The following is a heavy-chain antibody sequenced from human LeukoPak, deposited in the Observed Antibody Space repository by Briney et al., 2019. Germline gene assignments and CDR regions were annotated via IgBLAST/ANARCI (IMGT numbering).Heavy chain of an antibody. CDR3: ARGSIFGVVIHAFDI. J-gene: IGHJ3*02. Sequence: GASVKVSCKASGGTFSSYAISWVRQAPGQGLEWMGGIIPIFGTANYAQKFQGRVTVTTDESTSTAYMELSSLRSEDTAVYYCARGSIFGVVIHAFDIWGQGTMVTVSS. V-gene: IGHV1-69*05. CDR2: IIPIFGTA. CDR1: GGTFSSYA. D-gene: IGHD3-3*01.